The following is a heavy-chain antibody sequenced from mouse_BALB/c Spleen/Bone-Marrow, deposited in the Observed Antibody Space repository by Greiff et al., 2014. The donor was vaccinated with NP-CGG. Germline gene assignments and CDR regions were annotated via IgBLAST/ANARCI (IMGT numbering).Heavy chain of an antibody. J-gene: IGHJ2*01. CDR2: IWTGGST. D-gene: IGHD3-1*01. CDR1: GFSLTTYG. CDR3: ARNHRGYYFDY. Sequence: VQLQQSGPGLVQPPQSLSITCTVSGFSLTTYGVHWVRQSPGKGLEWLGVIWTGGSTDYNAAFISRLSISKDNSKSQVFFEMNSLQANDTAKYYCARNHRGYYFDYWGQGTTLTVSS. V-gene: IGHV2-2*02.